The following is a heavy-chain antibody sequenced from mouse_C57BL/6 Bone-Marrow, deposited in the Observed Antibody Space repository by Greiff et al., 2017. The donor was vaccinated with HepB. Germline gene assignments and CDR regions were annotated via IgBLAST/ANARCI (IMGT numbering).Heavy chain of an antibody. Sequence: GGGLVQPKGSLKLSCAAFGFSFNTYAMNWVRQAPGKGLEWVARIRSKSNNYATYYADSVKDRFTISRDDSESMLYLQMNNLKTEDTAMYYCVRHQYGYDGFAYWGQGTLVTVSA. CDR3: VRHQYGYDGFAY. CDR2: IRSKSNNYAT. V-gene: IGHV10-1*01. D-gene: IGHD2-2*01. J-gene: IGHJ3*01. CDR1: GFSFNTYA.